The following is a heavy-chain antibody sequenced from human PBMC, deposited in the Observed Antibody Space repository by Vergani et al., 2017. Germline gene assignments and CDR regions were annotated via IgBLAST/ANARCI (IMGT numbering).Heavy chain of an antibody. D-gene: IGHD2-15*01. CDR1: GYTFTSYG. J-gene: IGHJ6*02. Sequence: QVQLVQSGADVKKPGASVKVSCKASGYTFTSYGISWVRQAPGQGLEWIGWISAYNGNTNYAHKLQGRVTMTTYPSTSTAYMELRRLGADDTAVYYCARGGVEHRYCSGGSCYVQIYYYGMDVWGQGTTVTVSS. V-gene: IGHV1-18*01. CDR3: ARGGVEHRYCSGGSCYVQIYYYGMDV. CDR2: ISAYNGNT.